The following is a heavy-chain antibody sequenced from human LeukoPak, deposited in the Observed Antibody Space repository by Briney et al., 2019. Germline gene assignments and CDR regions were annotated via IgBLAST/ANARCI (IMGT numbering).Heavy chain of an antibody. Sequence: QAGGSLRLSCAASGFTFSSYSMNWVRQAPGKGLEWVSYISSSSSTIYHADSVKGRFTISRDNAKNSLYLQMNSLRAEDTAVYYCASPRIAAAGTYYYYYMDVWGKGTTVTVSS. CDR3: ASPRIAAAGTYYYYYMDV. CDR1: GFTFSSYS. CDR2: ISSSSSTI. J-gene: IGHJ6*03. V-gene: IGHV3-48*01. D-gene: IGHD6-13*01.